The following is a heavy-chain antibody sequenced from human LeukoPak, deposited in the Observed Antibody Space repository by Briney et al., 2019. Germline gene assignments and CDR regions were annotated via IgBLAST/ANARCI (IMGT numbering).Heavy chain of an antibody. V-gene: IGHV3-30*03. D-gene: IGHD2-2*01. CDR3: AAGVVPAAMVDY. CDR2: ISYDGSNK. J-gene: IGHJ4*02. CDR1: GFTFSSYG. Sequence: GGSLRLSCAASGFTFSSYGMHWVRQAPGKGLEWVAVISYDGSNKYYADSVKGRFTIPRDNSKNTLYLQMNSLRAEDTAVYYCAAGVVPAAMVDYWGQGTLVTVSS.